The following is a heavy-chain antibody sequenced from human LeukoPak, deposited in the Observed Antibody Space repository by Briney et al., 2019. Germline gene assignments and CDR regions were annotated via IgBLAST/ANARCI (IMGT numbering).Heavy chain of an antibody. V-gene: IGHV3-23*01. D-gene: IGHD3-3*01. Sequence: GGSLRLSCAASGFTFSNNAMSWVRQAPGKGLEWVSGISGSGGSTNYADSVKGRLTISRDNSKNTLYLQMSGLRAEDTAVYYCAKRPYDFWSGYFFDSWGQGTLVTVSS. CDR3: AKRPYDFWSGYFFDS. J-gene: IGHJ4*02. CDR1: GFTFSNNA. CDR2: ISGSGGST.